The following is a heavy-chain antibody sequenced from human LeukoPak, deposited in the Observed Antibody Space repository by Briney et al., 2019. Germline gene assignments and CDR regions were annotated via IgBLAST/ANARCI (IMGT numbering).Heavy chain of an antibody. V-gene: IGHV4-39*01. D-gene: IGHD6-13*01. CDR1: GGSISSSSYY. J-gene: IGHJ4*02. Sequence: SETPSLTCTVSGGSISSSSYYWGWIRQPPGKGLEWIGSIYYSGSTYHNPSLKSRVTISVDTSKNQFSLKLSSVTAADTAVYYCASEMQQLVTYWGQGTLVTVSS. CDR2: IYYSGST. CDR3: ASEMQQLVTY.